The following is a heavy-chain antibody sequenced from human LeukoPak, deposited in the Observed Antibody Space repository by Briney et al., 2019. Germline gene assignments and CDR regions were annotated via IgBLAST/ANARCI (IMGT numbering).Heavy chain of an antibody. D-gene: IGHD2-2*01. CDR2: IYPGDSDT. CDR1: GYSFTSYW. Sequence: SGESLKISCKGSGYSFTSYWIGWVRQMPGKGLEWMGIIYPGDSDTRYSPSFQGQVTISADKSISTAYLQWSSLKASDTAMYYCARIPVVPAAIAGLYYYYGMDVWGKGTTVTVSS. CDR3: ARIPVVPAAIAGLYYYYGMDV. V-gene: IGHV5-51*01. J-gene: IGHJ6*04.